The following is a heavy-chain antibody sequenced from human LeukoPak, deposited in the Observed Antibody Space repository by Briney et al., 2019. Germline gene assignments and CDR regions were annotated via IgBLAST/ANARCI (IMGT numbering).Heavy chain of an antibody. D-gene: IGHD1-26*01. CDR2: ISYDGSDK. V-gene: IGHV3-30*18. CDR3: AKDMRPYSGDRSFLFDQ. J-gene: IGHJ4*02. CDR1: GFSFSYYG. Sequence: GGSLRLSCAASGFSFSYYGIHWVRQAPGKGLEWVALISYDGSDKYFADSVKGRFSISRDNSQNTLYLQMNSLRAEDTAIYYCAKDMRPYSGDRSFLFDQWGQGTLVIVSS.